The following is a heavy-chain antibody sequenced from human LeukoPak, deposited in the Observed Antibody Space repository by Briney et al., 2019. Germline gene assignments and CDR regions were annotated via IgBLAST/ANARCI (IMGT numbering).Heavy chain of an antibody. J-gene: IGHJ3*02. CDR3: ARVLPRQRAFDI. V-gene: IGHV4-59*12. CDR1: GGSISSYY. CDR2: IYYSGST. Sequence: SETLSLTCTVSGGSISSYYWSWIRQPPGKGLEWIGYIYYSGSTYYNPSLKSRVTISVDTSKNQFSLKLSSVTAADTAVYYCARVLPRQRAFDIWGQGTMVTVSS.